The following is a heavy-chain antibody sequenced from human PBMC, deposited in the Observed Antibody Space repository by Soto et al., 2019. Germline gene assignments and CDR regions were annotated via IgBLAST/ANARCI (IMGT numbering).Heavy chain of an antibody. D-gene: IGHD4-17*01. CDR2: ISYDGSNK. CDR3: ARDYGGYDYLDY. J-gene: IGHJ4*02. V-gene: IGHV3-30-3*01. Sequence: QVQLVESGGGVVQPGRSLRLSCAASGFTFSSYAMHWVRQAPGKGLEWVAVISYDGSNKYYADSVQGRFTISRDNSKNTLYLQMNSLRAEDTAVYFCARDYGGYDYLDYWGQGTPVTVSS. CDR1: GFTFSSYA.